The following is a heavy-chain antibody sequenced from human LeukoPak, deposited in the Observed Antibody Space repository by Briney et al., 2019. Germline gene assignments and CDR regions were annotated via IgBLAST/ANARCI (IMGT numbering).Heavy chain of an antibody. CDR2: ISGSGDFI. CDR3: ARDSEAYYRGDCYFYFDY. D-gene: IGHD2-21*02. V-gene: IGHV3-21*01. CDR1: GFSFSSFG. Sequence: GGSLRLSCAVSGFSFSSFGMIWVRQAPGKGLEWLASISGSGDFIYYADSVKGRFTISKDNTKNSVHLQLTSLRAEDTAVYYCARDSEAYYRGDCYFYFDYWGQGTRVTVSS. J-gene: IGHJ4*02.